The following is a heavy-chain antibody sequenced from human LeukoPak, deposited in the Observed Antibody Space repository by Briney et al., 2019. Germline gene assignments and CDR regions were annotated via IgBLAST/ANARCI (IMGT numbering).Heavy chain of an antibody. J-gene: IGHJ4*02. D-gene: IGHD3-22*01. CDR2: IYSSGST. CDR3: ARAAYDSSGYYYVADY. Sequence: SETLSLTCTVCGGSISSYYWSWIRQPAGKELEGIGRIYSSGSTNYNPSLKSRVTMSVDTSKNQFSLKLSSVTAADTAVYYCARAAYDSSGYYYVADYWGQGTLVTVSS. V-gene: IGHV4-4*07. CDR1: GGSISSYY.